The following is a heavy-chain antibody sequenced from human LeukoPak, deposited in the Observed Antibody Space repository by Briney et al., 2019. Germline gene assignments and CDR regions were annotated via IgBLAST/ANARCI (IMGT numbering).Heavy chain of an antibody. CDR1: GFTFDDYA. D-gene: IGHD3-10*01. Sequence: GRSLRLSCAASGFTFDDYAIHWVRQAPGKGLEWVSGISWNSGSIGYADSVKGRFTISRDNAKNSLYLQMNSLRAEDTALYYCAKVSMVRGASTGDYFDYWGQGTLVTVSS. V-gene: IGHV3-9*01. CDR3: AKVSMVRGASTGDYFDY. CDR2: ISWNSGSI. J-gene: IGHJ4*02.